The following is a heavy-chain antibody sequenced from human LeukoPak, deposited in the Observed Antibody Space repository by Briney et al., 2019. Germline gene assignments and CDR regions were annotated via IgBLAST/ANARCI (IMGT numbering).Heavy chain of an antibody. D-gene: IGHD5-18*01. CDR1: GGSVSTYY. CDR2: IYYSGST. CDR3: ARGVGFSDTAYDAFDI. Sequence: SETLSLTCSVSGGSVSTYYWTWIRQPPGKGLEWIGYIYYSGSTKDNPSLKSRVTISVDTSKNQFSLNLSSVTAADTAVYYCARGVGFSDTAYDAFDIWGQGTMVTVSS. J-gene: IGHJ3*02. V-gene: IGHV4-59*02.